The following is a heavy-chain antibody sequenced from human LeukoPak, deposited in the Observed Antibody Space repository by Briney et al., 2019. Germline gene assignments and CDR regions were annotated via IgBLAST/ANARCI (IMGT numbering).Heavy chain of an antibody. D-gene: IGHD6-13*01. CDR3: ARGGPAAGRFDY. Sequence: GGSLRLSCAASGLTFSTYAMSWVRQAPGKGLEWVAGISGSGHSTYYADSVKGRFTISRDNSKNTLYLQMNSLRAEDTAVYYCARGGPAAGRFDYWGQGTLVTVSS. J-gene: IGHJ4*02. CDR2: ISGSGHST. CDR1: GLTFSTYA. V-gene: IGHV3-23*01.